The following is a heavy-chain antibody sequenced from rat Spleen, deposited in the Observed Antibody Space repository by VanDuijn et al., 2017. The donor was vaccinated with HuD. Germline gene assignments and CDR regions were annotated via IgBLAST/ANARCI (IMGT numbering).Heavy chain of an antibody. CDR2: IIYDGSST. V-gene: IGHV5-17*01. J-gene: IGHJ4*01. D-gene: IGHD4-3*01. CDR1: GFTFSDYA. Sequence: EVQLVESDGGLVQPGRSLKLSCAASGFTFSDYAMAWVRQAPKKGLEWVATIIYDGSSTYYRDSVKGRFTVSRDNAKSTLFLQMDSLRSEDTAIYYCARHNSGYGVMDAWGQGASVTVSS. CDR3: ARHNSGYGVMDA.